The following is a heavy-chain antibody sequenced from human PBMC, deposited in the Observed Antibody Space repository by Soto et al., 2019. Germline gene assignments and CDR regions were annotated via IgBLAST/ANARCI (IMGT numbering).Heavy chain of an antibody. CDR3: TRGPRASSGGTGAY. D-gene: IGHD2-2*01. V-gene: IGHV3-74*01. CDR1: GFSFDSYW. J-gene: IGHJ1*01. Sequence: EVQLVESGGGLVQPGGSLRLSCAASGFSFDSYWMHWVRQAPGQGPMWVSRIDYDGTTTNYADSVKGRFTISRDNAQSTLYLQMNSLGPEDPAVYYCTRGPRASSGGTGAYWGKGTLVTVSS. CDR2: IDYDGTTT.